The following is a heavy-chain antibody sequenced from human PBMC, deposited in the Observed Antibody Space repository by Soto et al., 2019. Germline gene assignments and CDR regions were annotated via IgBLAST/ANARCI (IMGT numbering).Heavy chain of an antibody. CDR2: IYYSGST. V-gene: IGHV4-31*03. CDR1: GGSISSGGYY. CDR3: ARGANWNYACWFDP. J-gene: IGHJ5*02. D-gene: IGHD1-7*01. Sequence: PSETLSLTCTVSGGSISSGGYYWSWIRQHPGKGLEWIGYIYYSGSTYYNPSLKSRVTISVDTSKNQFSLKLSSVTAADTAVYYCARGANWNYACWFDPWGQGTLVTVSS.